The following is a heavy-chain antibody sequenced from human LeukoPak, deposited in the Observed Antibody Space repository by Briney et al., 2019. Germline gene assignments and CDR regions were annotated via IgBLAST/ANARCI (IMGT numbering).Heavy chain of an antibody. CDR1: GYTFTGYY. V-gene: IGHV1-2*02. Sequence: GASVKVSCKTSGYTFTGYYIHWVRQAPGQGLEWMGWINPNTGTTNHAQKFQGRVTMTRDTSINTGYMELSRLTSDDTAVYYCARGCSGTYYEWFDPWGQGTLVTVSS. CDR3: ARGCSGTYYEWFDP. CDR2: INPNTGTT. D-gene: IGHD1-26*01. J-gene: IGHJ5*02.